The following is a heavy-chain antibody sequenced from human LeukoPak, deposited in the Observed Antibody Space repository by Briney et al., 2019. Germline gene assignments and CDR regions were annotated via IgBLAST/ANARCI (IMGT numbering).Heavy chain of an antibody. CDR2: ISYDGSNK. CDR3: ARDDIAAAGTSEYFQH. Sequence: TGGSLRLSCAASGFTFSSYAMHWVRQAPGKGLEWVAVISYDGSNKYYADSVKGRFTISGDNSKNTLYLQMNSLRAEDTAVYYCARDDIAAAGTSEYFQHWGQGTLVTVSS. D-gene: IGHD6-13*01. V-gene: IGHV3-30*04. CDR1: GFTFSSYA. J-gene: IGHJ1*01.